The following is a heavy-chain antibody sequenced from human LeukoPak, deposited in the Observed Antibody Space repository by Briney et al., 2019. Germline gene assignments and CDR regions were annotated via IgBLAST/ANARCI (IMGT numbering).Heavy chain of an antibody. CDR3: ARDAWGYYDSSGYSFGSQYYMDV. D-gene: IGHD3-22*01. CDR2: ISGGGHST. CDR1: GFTFSDHA. J-gene: IGHJ6*03. V-gene: IGHV3-23*01. Sequence: GGSLRLSCAASGFTFSDHAMTWVRQAPGKGLGWVSAISGGGHSTYYADSVRGRFTISRDNSRNTLSLQMNRLSAEDTAFYYCARDAWGYYDSSGYSFGSQYYMDVWGKGTTVTVSS.